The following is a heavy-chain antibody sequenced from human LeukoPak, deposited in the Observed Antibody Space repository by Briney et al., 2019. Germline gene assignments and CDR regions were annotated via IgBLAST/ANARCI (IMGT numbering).Heavy chain of an antibody. Sequence: SVKVSCKASGGTFSSYAISWVRQAPGQGLEWMGGIIPIFGTANHAQKFQGRVTITADKSTSTAYMELSSLRSEDTAVYYCARDLSSGWYYFDYWGQGTLVTVSS. CDR2: IIPIFGTA. D-gene: IGHD6-19*01. J-gene: IGHJ4*02. CDR3: ARDLSSGWYYFDY. CDR1: GGTFSSYA. V-gene: IGHV1-69*06.